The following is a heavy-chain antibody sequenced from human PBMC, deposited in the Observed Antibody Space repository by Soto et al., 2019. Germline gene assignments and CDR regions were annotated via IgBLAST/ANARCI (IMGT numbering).Heavy chain of an antibody. J-gene: IGHJ4*02. V-gene: IGHV4-28*01. Sequence: QVQLQESGPGLVKPSDTLSLTCAVSGYSISSSNWWGWIRQPPGKGLEWIGYLYYSGTTYYNPSLERRVTMSVDATKNQYYLQLTSVTAGDTAVYYCARRESQGPIDYWGQGTLVTVSS. CDR2: LYYSGTT. D-gene: IGHD1-26*01. CDR3: ARRESQGPIDY. CDR1: GYSISSSNW.